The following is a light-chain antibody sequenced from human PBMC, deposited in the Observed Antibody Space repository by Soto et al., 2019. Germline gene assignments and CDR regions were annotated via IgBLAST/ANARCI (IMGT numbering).Light chain of an antibody. V-gene: IGLV1-40*01. Sequence: QSVLTQPPSVSGAPGQRVTISCTGSSSNIGAGYGVHWYLKLPGTAPKLLIYSNTNRPSGVPDRFSGSKSGTSASLAITGLQTEDEADYYCQSYDNSLRGSVFGGGTKLTVL. CDR1: SSNIGAGYG. CDR2: SNT. CDR3: QSYDNSLRGSV. J-gene: IGLJ2*01.